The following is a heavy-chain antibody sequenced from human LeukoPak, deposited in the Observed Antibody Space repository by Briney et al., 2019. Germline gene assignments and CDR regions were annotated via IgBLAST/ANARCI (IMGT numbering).Heavy chain of an antibody. CDR1: GITFSSYW. CDR2: IKQDGSEK. J-gene: IGHJ5*02. CDR3: ARDRVYGDYSMWFDP. D-gene: IGHD4-17*01. V-gene: IGHV3-7*01. Sequence: PGGSLRLSCAASGITFSSYWMSWVRQAPGKGLEWVANIKQDGSEKYYVDSVRGRFTISRDNAKNSLYLQMNSLRAEDTAVYYCARDRVYGDYSMWFDPWGQGTLVTVSS.